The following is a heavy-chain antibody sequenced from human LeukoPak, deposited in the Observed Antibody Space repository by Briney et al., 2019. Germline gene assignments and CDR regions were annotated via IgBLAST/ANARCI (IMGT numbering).Heavy chain of an antibody. CDR1: GFTFSSYA. D-gene: IGHD5-18*01. CDR3: ARELRGYSYGYPYYYYGMDV. Sequence: GGSLRLSCAASGFTFSSYAMSWVRQAPGKGLEWVAVIWYDGSNKYYADSVKGRFTISRDNSKNTLYLQMNSLRAEDTAVYYCARELRGYSYGYPYYYYGMDVWGQGTTVTVSS. J-gene: IGHJ6*02. V-gene: IGHV3-33*08. CDR2: IWYDGSNK.